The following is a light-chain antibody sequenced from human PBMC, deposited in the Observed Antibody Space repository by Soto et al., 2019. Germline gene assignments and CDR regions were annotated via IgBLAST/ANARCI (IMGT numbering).Light chain of an antibody. J-gene: IGKJ1*01. CDR3: QQYDTAPRT. CDR2: GAS. Sequence: EVMLTQSPGTLSLSPGERATLSCRASQRVSSNYLAWYQQKSGQAPRLRFYGASNRATGIPDRFSGSGSGTDFTLTSRRLEPEALAVYYGQQYDTAPRTFGQGTTVEFK. V-gene: IGKV3-20*01. CDR1: QRVSSNY.